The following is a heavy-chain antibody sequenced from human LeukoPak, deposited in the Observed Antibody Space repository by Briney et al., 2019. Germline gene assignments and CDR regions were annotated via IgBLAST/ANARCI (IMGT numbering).Heavy chain of an antibody. CDR3: AKDDGFGSWNY. V-gene: IGHV3-21*01. J-gene: IGHJ4*02. D-gene: IGHD5-24*01. CDR2: ISSSSSYI. CDR1: GFTFSSYS. Sequence: GGSLRLSCAASGFTFSSYSMNWVRQAPGKGLEWVSSISSSSSYIYYADSVKGRFTISRDNAKNSLYLQMNSLRAEDTSVYYCAKDDGFGSWNYWGQGTLVTVSS.